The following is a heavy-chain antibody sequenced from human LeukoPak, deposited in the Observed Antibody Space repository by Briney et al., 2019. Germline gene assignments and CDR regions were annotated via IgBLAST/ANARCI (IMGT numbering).Heavy chain of an antibody. D-gene: IGHD3-3*01. CDR2: ISAYNGNT. CDR3: ARGGYYDFWSGYSQRGGYYYYGMDV. Sequence: ASVKVSCKASGYTFTSYGISWVRQAPGQGLEWMGWISAYNGNTNYAQKLQGRVTMTTDTSTSTAYMELRSLRSDDTAVYYCARGGYYDFWSGYSQRGGYYYYGMDVWGQGTTVTVSS. V-gene: IGHV1-18*01. CDR1: GYTFTSYG. J-gene: IGHJ6*02.